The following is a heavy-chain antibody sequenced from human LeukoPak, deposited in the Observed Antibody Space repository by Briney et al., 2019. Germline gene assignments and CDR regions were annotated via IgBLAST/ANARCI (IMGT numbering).Heavy chain of an antibody. Sequence: SETLSLTCAVYGGSFSGYYWSWIRQPPGKGLEWIGEINHSGSTNYNPSLKSRVTISVDTSKNQFSLKLSSVTAADTAVYYCARDGITATRHYMDVWGKGTTVTVSS. CDR3: ARDGITATRHYMDV. CDR2: INHSGST. V-gene: IGHV4-34*01. D-gene: IGHD1-7*01. J-gene: IGHJ6*03. CDR1: GGSFSGYY.